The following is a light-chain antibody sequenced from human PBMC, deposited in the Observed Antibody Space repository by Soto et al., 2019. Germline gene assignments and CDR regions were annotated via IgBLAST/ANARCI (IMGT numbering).Light chain of an antibody. J-gene: IGKJ4*01. Sequence: DLPMTQSPSSLSASVGDRVTITCRASQSISSYLNWYQQKPGKAPKLLIYAASSLQSGVPSRFSGSGSGTDFTLTISSLQPEDFATYYCQQSYSTVTFGGGTKVEIK. CDR3: QQSYSTVT. CDR2: AAS. CDR1: QSISSY. V-gene: IGKV1-39*01.